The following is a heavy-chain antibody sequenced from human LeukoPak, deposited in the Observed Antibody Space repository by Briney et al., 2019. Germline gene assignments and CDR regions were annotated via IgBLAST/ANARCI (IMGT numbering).Heavy chain of an antibody. CDR2: IRYDGSNK. Sequence: PGGSLRPSCAASGFTFSSYGMHWVRQAPGKGLEWVAFIRYDGSNKYYADSVKGRFTISRDNSKNTLYLQMNSLRAEDTAVYYCAKGSLGYYDILTVDYWGQGTLVTVSS. D-gene: IGHD3-9*01. J-gene: IGHJ4*02. CDR3: AKGSLGYYDILTVDY. CDR1: GFTFSSYG. V-gene: IGHV3-30*02.